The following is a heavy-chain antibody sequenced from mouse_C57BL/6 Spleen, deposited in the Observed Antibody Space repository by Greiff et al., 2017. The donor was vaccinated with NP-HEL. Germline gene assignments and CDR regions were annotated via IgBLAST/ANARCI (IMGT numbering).Heavy chain of an antibody. Sequence: VQLQESGPELVKPGASVKISCKASGYAFSSSWMNWVKQRPGKGLEWIGRIYPGDGDTNYNGKFKGKATLTADKSSSTAYMQLSSLTSEDSAVYFCARDPYYYGSSYPPYAMDYWGQGTSVTVSS. J-gene: IGHJ4*01. CDR2: IYPGDGDT. CDR1: GYAFSSSW. D-gene: IGHD1-1*01. V-gene: IGHV1-82*01. CDR3: ARDPYYYGSSYPPYAMDY.